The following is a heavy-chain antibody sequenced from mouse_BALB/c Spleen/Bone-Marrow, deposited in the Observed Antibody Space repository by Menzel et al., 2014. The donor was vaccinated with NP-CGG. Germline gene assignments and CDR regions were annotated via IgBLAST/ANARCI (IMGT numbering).Heavy chain of an antibody. V-gene: IGHV1S22*01. CDR3: TRLGAPYAMDY. Sequence: GSELVRPGASVKLSCKASGCIFTSYWMHWVKQRPGQGLEWIGNIYPGSGSTNYDEKFKSKATLTVDTSSSTAYMQLSSLTSEDSAVYYCTRLGAPYAMDYWGQGTSVTVSS. CDR2: IYPGSGST. J-gene: IGHJ4*01. CDR1: GCIFTSYW.